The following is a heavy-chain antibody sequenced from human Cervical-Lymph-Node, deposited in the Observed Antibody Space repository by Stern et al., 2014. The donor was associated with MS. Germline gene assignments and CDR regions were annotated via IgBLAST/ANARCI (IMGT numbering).Heavy chain of an antibody. Sequence: VHLVESGGGVVPPGTSLRLSCAASGFIFNYYAMHWVRQAPGQGLQWVAVISNDGSSRAYADSVQGRFTISRDHSKNPLFLQMNSLIVEDTGVYYCASRYDYGDYSYWGQGTLVTVSS. CDR3: ASRYDYGDYSY. D-gene: IGHD4-17*01. CDR1: GFIFNYYA. CDR2: ISNDGSSR. V-gene: IGHV3-30*14. J-gene: IGHJ4*02.